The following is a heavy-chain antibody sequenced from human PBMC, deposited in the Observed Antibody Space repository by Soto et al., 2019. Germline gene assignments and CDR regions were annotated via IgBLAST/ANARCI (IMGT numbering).Heavy chain of an antibody. CDR3: VKDMRLGYCSSTRCYAFDY. CDR2: ISWNSGSI. D-gene: IGHD2-2*01. V-gene: IGHV3-9*01. J-gene: IGHJ4*02. CDR1: GFTFDDYA. Sequence: PGGSLTLSCAASGFTFDDYAMHWVRQAPGKGLEWVSGISWNSGSIGYADSVKGRFTISRDNAKNSLYLQMNSLRAEDTALYYCVKDMRLGYCSSTRCYAFDYWGQGTLVTVPS.